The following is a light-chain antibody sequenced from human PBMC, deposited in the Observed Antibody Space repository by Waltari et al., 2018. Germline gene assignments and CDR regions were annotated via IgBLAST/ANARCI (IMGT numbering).Light chain of an antibody. CDR3: QQYNHWKWT. Sequence: VLTQSPATLSVSLGARSTLSCRASQTINNNLAWYQLKPGQAPRLLIYDASTRATGIPSRFSGSGSGTEFALTIRGLQSEDFAIYYCQQYNHWKWTFGQGTRVDIK. J-gene: IGKJ1*01. V-gene: IGKV3D-15*01. CDR1: QTINNN. CDR2: DAS.